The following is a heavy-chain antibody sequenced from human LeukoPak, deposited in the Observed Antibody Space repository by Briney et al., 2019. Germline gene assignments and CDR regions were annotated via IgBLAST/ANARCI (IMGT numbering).Heavy chain of an antibody. Sequence: GGSLRLSCAASGFTFTNYATYWGRQAPGEGREWVSAIIGSGGSTYYADSVKGRFTIFRDNYNNTLYLQMNSLRAEDTAVYYCAKSDIYGEIDYWGQGTLVTVSS. CDR3: AKSDIYGEIDY. D-gene: IGHD4-17*01. CDR1: GFTFTNYA. V-gene: IGHV3-23*01. J-gene: IGHJ4*02. CDR2: IIGSGGST.